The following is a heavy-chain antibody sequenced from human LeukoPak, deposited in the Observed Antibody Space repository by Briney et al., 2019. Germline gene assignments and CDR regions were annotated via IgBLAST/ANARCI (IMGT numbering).Heavy chain of an antibody. J-gene: IGHJ4*02. CDR3: XRRGRFGKNLDY. V-gene: IGHV4-39*07. CDR1: GGSISSSNYY. D-gene: IGHD3-10*01. Sequence: PSETLSLTCTVSGGSISSSNYYWGWIRQPPGKGLEWIGTIYYSGSTYYNPSLKSRVTISVDTSKNQFSLKLSSVTAADTAVYXXXRRGRFGKNLDYWGQGTLVTVSS. CDR2: IYYSGST.